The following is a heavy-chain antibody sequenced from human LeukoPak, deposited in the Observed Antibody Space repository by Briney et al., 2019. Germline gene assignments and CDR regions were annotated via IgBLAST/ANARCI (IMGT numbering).Heavy chain of an antibody. CDR1: GGTKYYA. J-gene: IGHJ6*03. V-gene: IGHV1-69*10. D-gene: IGHD3-16*01. Sequence: SVKVSCKVSGGTKYYAISWVRQAPGRGLEWMGGIIPILDVANSGQKFQGRVTITRNTSISTAYMELSSLRSEDTAVYYCARGGLRMTTLYYYYMDVWGKGTTVTVSS. CDR2: IIPILDVA. CDR3: ARGGLRMTTLYYYYMDV.